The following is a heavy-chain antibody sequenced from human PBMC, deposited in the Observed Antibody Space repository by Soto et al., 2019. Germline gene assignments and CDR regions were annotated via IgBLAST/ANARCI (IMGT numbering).Heavy chain of an antibody. Sequence: EVQLLESGGGLVQPGGSLRLSCAASGFTFSSYAMSWVRQAPGKGLEWASAFSGSGGTTYYADSVKGRFTFSRDNSKNTLYLQMNSLRAEDTAVYYCAKTANGWFSAFDIWGQGTMVTVSS. D-gene: IGHD6-19*01. J-gene: IGHJ3*02. V-gene: IGHV3-23*01. CDR2: FSGSGGTT. CDR3: AKTANGWFSAFDI. CDR1: GFTFSSYA.